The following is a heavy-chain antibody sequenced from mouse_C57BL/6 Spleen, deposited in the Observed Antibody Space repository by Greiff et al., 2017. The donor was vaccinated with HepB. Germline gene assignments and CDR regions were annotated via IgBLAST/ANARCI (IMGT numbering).Heavy chain of an antibody. V-gene: IGHV3-4*01. J-gene: IGHJ4*01. CDR3: ARGRDYGSSYDYAMDY. D-gene: IGHD1-1*01. CDR2: ISSSGST. CDR1: GYSITNGNHW. Sequence: EVQLVESGPALVKPSQTVSLTCTVTGYSITNGNHWWNWIRQVSGSKLEWIGYISSSGSTDSNPSLKSRISITRDTSKNQLFLQLNSVTTEDIATYYCARGRDYGSSYDYAMDYWGQGTSVTVSS.